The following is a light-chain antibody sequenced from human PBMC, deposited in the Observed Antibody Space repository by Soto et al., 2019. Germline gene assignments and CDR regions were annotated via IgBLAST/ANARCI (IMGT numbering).Light chain of an antibody. CDR3: EQDYSTPWT. CDR1: QSVLYSSNNKNY. J-gene: IGKJ1*01. Sequence: DSVMTQSPDSLAVSLGERATINFKSSQSVLYSSNNKNYLAWYQQKPGQPPKLLIYWASTRESGVPDRFSGSGSGTDFTLTISSLQAEDGPVYDCEQDYSTPWTFGQGTKVEIK. CDR2: WAS. V-gene: IGKV4-1*01.